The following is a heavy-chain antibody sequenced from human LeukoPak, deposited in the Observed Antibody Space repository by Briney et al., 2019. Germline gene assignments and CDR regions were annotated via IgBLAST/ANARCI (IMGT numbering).Heavy chain of an antibody. CDR1: GFTFSSYA. CDR2: ISGSGGST. V-gene: IGHV3-23*01. J-gene: IGHJ4*02. CDR3: AKDPPDSLFTHSSGWFLYSYFDY. Sequence: GGSLRLSCAASGFTFSSYAMSWVRQAPGKGLEWVSAISGSGGSTYYADSVKGRFTISRDNSKNTLYLQMNSLRAEDTAVYYCAKDPPDSLFTHSSGWFLYSYFDYWGQGTLVTVSS. D-gene: IGHD6-19*01.